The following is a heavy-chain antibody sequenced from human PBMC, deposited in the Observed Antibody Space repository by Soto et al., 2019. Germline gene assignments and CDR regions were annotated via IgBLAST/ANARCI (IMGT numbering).Heavy chain of an antibody. D-gene: IGHD3-10*01. CDR1: GYTFSTYA. CDR3: ARGNVRGGCLDY. CDR2: FNGGNGNI. J-gene: IGHJ4*02. Sequence: QVQLVQSGAEERKPGASVKVSCKASGYTFSTYAMHWVRRAPGQSLEWMGWFNGGNGNIKYSQKFEGRVTITTDTAASTAYMELNMLRSADTSVYYCARGNVRGGCLDYWGQGTLVSVSS. V-gene: IGHV1-3*05.